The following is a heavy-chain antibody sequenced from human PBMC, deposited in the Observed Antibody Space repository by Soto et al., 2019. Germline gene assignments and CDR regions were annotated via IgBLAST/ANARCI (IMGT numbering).Heavy chain of an antibody. CDR1: GYTFTNNY. V-gene: IGHV1-46*03. CDR2: INPSGGNT. Sequence: ASVKVSCKASGYTFTNNYVVWVRQAPGQGLEWMGIINPSGGNTIYAQKFQDRVTMTSDTSTSTIYIELSSLRSEDTAVFYCARIYGTHYDILTGLWGGHFDYWGQGTQVPVSS. J-gene: IGHJ4*02. D-gene: IGHD3-9*01. CDR3: ARIYGTHYDILTGLWGGHFDY.